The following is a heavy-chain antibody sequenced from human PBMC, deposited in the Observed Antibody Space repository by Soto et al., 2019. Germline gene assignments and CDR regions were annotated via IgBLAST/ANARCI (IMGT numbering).Heavy chain of an antibody. Sequence: ASETLSLNGTVAGGSISGYSWSWIRQPPGKGLEWIGYIYYSGCTNYSPSLKSRVTISVDTSKNQFFLKMSSATAADTAVYYCAREDSSSWWGHYGMAVWGRVTTVTVSS. V-gene: IGHV4-59*01. CDR1: GGSISGYS. CDR3: AREDSSSWWGHYGMAV. J-gene: IGHJ6*02. CDR2: IYYSGCT. D-gene: IGHD6-6*01.